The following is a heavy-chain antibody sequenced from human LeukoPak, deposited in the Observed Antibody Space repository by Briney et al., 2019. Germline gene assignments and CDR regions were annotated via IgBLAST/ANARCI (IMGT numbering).Heavy chain of an antibody. V-gene: IGHV3-7*03. D-gene: IGHD3-3*01. CDR2: IKQDGSEK. CDR3: ARLTPYDFWSGYPLYYFDY. Sequence: PGGSLRLSCAASGFTFSSYWMSWVRQAPGKGLEWVANIKQDGSEKCYVDSVKGRFTISRDNAKNSLYLQMNSLRAEDTAVYYCARLTPYDFWSGYPLYYFDYWGQGTLVTVSS. CDR1: GFTFSSYW. J-gene: IGHJ4*02.